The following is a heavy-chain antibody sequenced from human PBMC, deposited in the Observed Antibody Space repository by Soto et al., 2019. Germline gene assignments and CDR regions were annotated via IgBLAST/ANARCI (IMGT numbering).Heavy chain of an antibody. CDR1: GGSISRYY. J-gene: IGHJ4*02. Sequence: SETLSLTCTVSGGSISRYYWSWIRQPPGKGLEWIGYIYYSGSTNYNPSLKSRVTISVDTSKNQFSLKLSSVTAADTAVYYCASGYYYDSSGYPLALSFDYWGQGTLVTVSS. CDR3: ASGYYYDSSGYPLALSFDY. CDR2: IYYSGST. V-gene: IGHV4-59*01. D-gene: IGHD3-22*01.